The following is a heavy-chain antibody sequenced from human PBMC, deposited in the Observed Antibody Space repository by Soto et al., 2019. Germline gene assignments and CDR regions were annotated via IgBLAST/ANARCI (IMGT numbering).Heavy chain of an antibody. V-gene: IGHV1-18*01. J-gene: IGHJ6*01. CDR2: ISAYNGNT. CDR1: GYTFTSYG. CDR3: ARGPYYGMDF. Sequence: ASVRVSCKASGYTFTSYGISWVRQAPVQVLEWMGCISAYNGNTNYAQKLQGRVTMTTDTSKSTAYMELSSLRSDDTAVYYCARGPYYGMDFWAPGTTVTVSS.